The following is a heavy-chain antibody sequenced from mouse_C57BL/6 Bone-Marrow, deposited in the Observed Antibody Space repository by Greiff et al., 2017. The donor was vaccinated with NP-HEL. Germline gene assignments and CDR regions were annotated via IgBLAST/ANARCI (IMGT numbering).Heavy chain of an antibody. CDR2: IDPSDSYT. CDR3: ARETGPYAMDY. CDR1: GYTFTSYW. J-gene: IGHJ4*01. Sequence: QVQLQQPGAELVMPGASVKLSCKASGYTFTSYWMHWVKQRPGQGLEWIGEIDPSDSYTNYNQTFKGKSTLTVDKSSSTAYMQLSSLTSEDSAVYYCARETGPYAMDYWGQGTSVTVSS. V-gene: IGHV1-69*01. D-gene: IGHD4-1*01.